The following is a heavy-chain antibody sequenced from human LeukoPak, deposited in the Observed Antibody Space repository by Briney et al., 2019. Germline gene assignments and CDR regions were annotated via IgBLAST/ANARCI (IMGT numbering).Heavy chain of an antibody. Sequence: SETLSLTCTVSGGSISSSSYYWGWIRQPPGKGLEWIGYIYYSGSTNYNPSLKSRVTISVDTSKNQFSLKLSSVTAADTAVYYCARAGGVDYYDSSGYYYGAAQFDYWGQGTLVTVSS. J-gene: IGHJ4*02. CDR3: ARAGGVDYYDSSGYYYGAAQFDY. D-gene: IGHD3-22*01. V-gene: IGHV4-61*05. CDR1: GGSISSSSYY. CDR2: IYYSGST.